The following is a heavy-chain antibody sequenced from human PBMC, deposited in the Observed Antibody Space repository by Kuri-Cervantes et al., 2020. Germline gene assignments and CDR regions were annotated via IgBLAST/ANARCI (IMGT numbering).Heavy chain of an antibody. CDR1: GFTFSSYG. CDR2: ISYDGSNK. V-gene: IGHV3-30*03. J-gene: IGHJ4*02. CDR3: ARGSVLQLWFLFDY. Sequence: LSLTCAASGFTFSSYGMHWVRQAPGKGLEWVAVISYDGSNKYYADSVKGRFTISRDTSKNTLYLEMNSLRAEDTAVYYCARGSVLQLWFLFDYWGQGTLVTVSS. D-gene: IGHD5-18*01.